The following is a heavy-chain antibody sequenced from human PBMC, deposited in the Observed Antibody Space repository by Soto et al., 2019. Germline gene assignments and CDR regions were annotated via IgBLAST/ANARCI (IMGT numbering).Heavy chain of an antibody. CDR2: ISSSSSTI. J-gene: IGHJ4*02. D-gene: IGHD4-17*01. Sequence: EVQLVESGGGLVQPGGSLRLSCAASGFTFSSYSMNWVRQAPGKGLEWVSYISSSSSTIYYADSVKGRFTISRDNAKNSLYLQMNGLRAEDTAVDYCGRATVSPAYWGQGTLVTVSS. CDR3: GRATVSPAY. CDR1: GFTFSSYS. V-gene: IGHV3-48*01.